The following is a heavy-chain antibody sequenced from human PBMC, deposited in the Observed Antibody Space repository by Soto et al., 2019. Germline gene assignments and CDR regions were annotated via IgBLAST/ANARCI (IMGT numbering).Heavy chain of an antibody. CDR1: GYTFTNYN. CDR3: AREAASDPSFYYHYMDV. D-gene: IGHD6-25*01. V-gene: IGHV1-8*01. Sequence: QEQLVQSGAEVKKPGAPVKVSCKASGYTFTNYNINWVRQATGQGLEWMGWMNPNTGNTGYAEKFQGRVTMTRNSSINTAYMELSGLRPDDTAVYYCAREAASDPSFYYHYMDVWGKGTTVTVSS. CDR2: MNPNTGNT. J-gene: IGHJ6*03.